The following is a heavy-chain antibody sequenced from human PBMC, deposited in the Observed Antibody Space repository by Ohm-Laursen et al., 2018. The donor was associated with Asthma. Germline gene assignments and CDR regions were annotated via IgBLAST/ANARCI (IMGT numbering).Heavy chain of an antibody. Sequence: SLRLSCAASGFTVGSDYMTWVRQAPGKGLEWVSGISWNSGSIGYADSVKGRFTISRDNAKNSLYLQMNSLRAEDTALYYCAKSYNWNYVGGAFDIWGQGTMVTVSS. CDR1: GFTVGSDY. CDR3: AKSYNWNYVGGAFDI. J-gene: IGHJ3*02. CDR2: ISWNSGSI. D-gene: IGHD1-7*01. V-gene: IGHV3-9*01.